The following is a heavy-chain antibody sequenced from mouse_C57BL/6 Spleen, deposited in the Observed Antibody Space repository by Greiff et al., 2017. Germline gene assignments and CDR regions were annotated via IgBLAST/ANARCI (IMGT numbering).Heavy chain of an antibody. D-gene: IGHD1-1*01. CDR1: GYTFTSYG. J-gene: IGHJ3*01. Sequence: VQLQQSGTELVKPGASVKLSCKASGYTFTSYGLHWVKQRPGQGLEWIGNINPSNGGTNYNEKFTSKANLHVDKHYSTAAMQRSSLSSEDSAFYYVTIVVITTVPRAYWGQGTLVTGAA. CDR3: TIVVITTVPRAY. V-gene: IGHV1-53*01. CDR2: INPSNGGT.